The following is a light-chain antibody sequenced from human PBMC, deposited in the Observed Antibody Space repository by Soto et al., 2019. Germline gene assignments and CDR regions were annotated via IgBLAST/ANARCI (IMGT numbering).Light chain of an antibody. CDR3: QKYNSVPLT. Sequence: DIQMTRSPSSLSASVGDRVTITCRASQDISNYLAWYQQKPGKVPKLLMYAASTLQSGVPSRFSGSGSGTDFTLTISSLQPEDVATYYCQKYNSVPLTFGGGTKVDIK. V-gene: IGKV1-27*01. CDR1: QDISNY. CDR2: AAS. J-gene: IGKJ4*01.